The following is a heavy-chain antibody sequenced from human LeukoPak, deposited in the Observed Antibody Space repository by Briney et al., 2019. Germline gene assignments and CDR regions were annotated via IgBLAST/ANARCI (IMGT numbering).Heavy chain of an antibody. V-gene: IGHV3-23*01. Sequence: GGSLRLSCAASGFTFSNYAIHWVRQAPGKGLEWVSGVNGNGGSTSYADSVKGRFTIFRDNSKNTVYLQMNSLRVEDTAVYYCAKSLYGGCDYWGQGTVVTVSS. CDR1: GFTFSNYA. CDR3: AKSLYGGCDY. D-gene: IGHD3-16*02. CDR2: VNGNGGST. J-gene: IGHJ4*02.